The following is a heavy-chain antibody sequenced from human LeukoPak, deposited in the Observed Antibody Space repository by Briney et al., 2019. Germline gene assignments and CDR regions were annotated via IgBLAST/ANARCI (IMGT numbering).Heavy chain of an antibody. CDR2: INTNTGNP. D-gene: IGHD5-18*01. J-gene: IGHJ6*03. CDR1: GGTFSSYA. CDR3: ARDYPGGYSYGLYYYYMDV. V-gene: IGHV7-4-1*02. Sequence: ASVKVSCKASGGTFSSYAISWVRQAPGQGLEWMGWINTNTGNPTYAQGFTGRFVFSLDTSVSTAYLQISSLKAEDTAVYYCARDYPGGYSYGLYYYYMDVWGKGTTVTVSS.